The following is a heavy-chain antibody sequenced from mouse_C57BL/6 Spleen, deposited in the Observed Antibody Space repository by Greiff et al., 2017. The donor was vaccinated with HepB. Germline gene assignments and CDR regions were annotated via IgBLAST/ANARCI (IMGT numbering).Heavy chain of an antibody. D-gene: IGHD1-1*01. CDR2: IDPSDSET. Sequence: QVQLKESGAELVRPGSSVKLSCKASGYTFTSYWMHWVKQRPIQGLEWIGNIDPSDSETHYNQKFKDKATLTVDKSSSTAYMQLSSLTSEDSAVYYCARGGGSSYGWYFDVWGTGTTVTVSS. CDR1: GYTFTSYW. CDR3: ARGGGSSYGWYFDV. J-gene: IGHJ1*03. V-gene: IGHV1-52*01.